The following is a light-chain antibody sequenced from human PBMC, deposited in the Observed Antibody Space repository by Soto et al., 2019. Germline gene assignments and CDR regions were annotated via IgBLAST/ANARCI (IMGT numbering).Light chain of an antibody. CDR3: GTWDTSLGDRV. Sequence: QSVLTQPPSVSAAPGQKVTISCSGSTSNIGNNYVSWYQQLPGTAPKPLIYRNNRRPSGIPDRFYGSKSDTSATLDITGRQTGDVAYYYCGTWDTSLGDRVFGGGTQLTVL. CDR2: RNN. J-gene: IGLJ3*02. CDR1: TSNIGNNY. V-gene: IGLV1-51*01.